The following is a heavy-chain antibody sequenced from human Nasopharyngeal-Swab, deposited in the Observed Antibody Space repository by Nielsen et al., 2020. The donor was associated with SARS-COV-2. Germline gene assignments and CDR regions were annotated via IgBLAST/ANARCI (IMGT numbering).Heavy chain of an antibody. CDR2: VTGNGYGT. V-gene: IGHV3-23*01. CDR3: ARRDVFAYGVDAFDI. J-gene: IGHJ3*02. D-gene: IGHD5-24*01. Sequence: GESLKISCAASGFTFSSYAMTWVRQAPGKGPEWASVVTGNGYGTDYADSVKGRFTISRDNAKNTLYLQMNSLRAEDTAVYYCARRDVFAYGVDAFDIWGQGTMVTVSS. CDR1: GFTFSSYA.